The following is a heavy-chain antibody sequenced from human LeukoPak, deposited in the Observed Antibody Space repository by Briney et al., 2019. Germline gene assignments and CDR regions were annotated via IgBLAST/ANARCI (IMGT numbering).Heavy chain of an antibody. D-gene: IGHD3-22*01. Sequence: GGSLRLPCAASGFTFSGYWMSWVRQAPGKGLEWVANIKQDGSEKYYVDSVKGRFTISRDNAKNSLYLQMNSLRAEDTAVYYCVRDLYRIVVVPHYFDYWGRGTLVTVSS. J-gene: IGHJ4*02. CDR1: GFTFSGYW. CDR2: IKQDGSEK. V-gene: IGHV3-7*01. CDR3: VRDLYRIVVVPHYFDY.